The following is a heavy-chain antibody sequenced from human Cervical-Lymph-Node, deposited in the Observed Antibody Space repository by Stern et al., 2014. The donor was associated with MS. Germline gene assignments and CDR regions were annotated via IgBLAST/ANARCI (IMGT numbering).Heavy chain of an antibody. Sequence: QLVQSGAEVKKPGASVKVSCKASGYTFTGYYMHWVRQAPGQGLEWMGWINPNSGGTNYAQKFQGRVTMTRDTSISTAYMELSRLRSDDTAVYYCARDYDILTGYYRNYGMDVWGQGTTVTVSS. CDR3: ARDYDILTGYYRNYGMDV. J-gene: IGHJ6*02. D-gene: IGHD3-9*01. CDR2: INPNSGGT. CDR1: GYTFTGYY. V-gene: IGHV1-2*02.